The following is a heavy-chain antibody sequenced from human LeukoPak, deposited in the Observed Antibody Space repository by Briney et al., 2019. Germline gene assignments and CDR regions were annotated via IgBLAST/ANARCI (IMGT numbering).Heavy chain of an antibody. CDR1: GFTFSSYG. J-gene: IGHJ4*02. Sequence: GGSLRLSCAASGFTFSSYGMTWVRQAPGKGLEWVSYISSSSSTIYYADSVKGRFTISRDNAKNSLYLQLNSLRAEDTAVYYCARTMREWSFDYWGQGTLVTVSS. V-gene: IGHV3-48*01. D-gene: IGHD3-3*01. CDR3: ARTMREWSFDY. CDR2: ISSSSSTI.